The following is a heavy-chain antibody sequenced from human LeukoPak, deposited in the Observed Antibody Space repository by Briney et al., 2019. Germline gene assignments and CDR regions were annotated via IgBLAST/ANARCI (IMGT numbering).Heavy chain of an antibody. Sequence: RLSCAASGFTFSSYSMNWVRQAPGKGLEWVANIKGDGNEKNYVDSVKGRFSISRDNARNSLYLQMDSLRAEDTAVYYCAKEGAYPIITYDSWGQGALLSVP. V-gene: IGHV3-7*01. J-gene: IGHJ5*01. CDR3: AKEGAYPIITYDS. CDR1: GFTFSSYS. D-gene: IGHD3-10*01. CDR2: IKGDGNEK.